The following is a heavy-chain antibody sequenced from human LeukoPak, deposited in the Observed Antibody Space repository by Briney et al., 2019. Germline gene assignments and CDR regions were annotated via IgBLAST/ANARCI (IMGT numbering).Heavy chain of an antibody. CDR3: AHGGVTTSGFDY. V-gene: IGHV2-5*02. CDR1: VFSLSTSGVG. J-gene: IGHJ4*02. Sequence: SGPTLVKPTQTLTLTCTFSVFSLSTSGVGVGWIRQPPGNALEWLALIYWDGDKRYSPSLKSRLTITKDTSKNQVVLTMTNMDPVDTATYYCAHGGVTTSGFDYWGQGTLVTASS. CDR2: IYWDGDK. D-gene: IGHD4-17*01.